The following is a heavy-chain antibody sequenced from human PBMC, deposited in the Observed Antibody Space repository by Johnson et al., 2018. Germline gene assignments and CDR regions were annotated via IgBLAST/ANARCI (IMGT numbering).Heavy chain of an antibody. CDR3: AKGPGGRQWVQLEYMDV. Sequence: VQLVESGGGLVQPGRSLRLSCAASGFTFDDYAMHWVRQAPGKGLEWVSGISWNSGSLGYADSVKGRFTISRDNAKNTLYLQMNSLRAEDTAVYYCAKGPGGRQWVQLEYMDVWGKVTTVTVSS. J-gene: IGHJ6*03. CDR1: GFTFDDYA. V-gene: IGHV3-9*01. CDR2: ISWNSGSL. D-gene: IGHD1-1*01.